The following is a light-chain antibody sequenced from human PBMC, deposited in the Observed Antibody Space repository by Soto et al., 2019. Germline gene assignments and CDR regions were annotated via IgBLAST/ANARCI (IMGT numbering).Light chain of an antibody. CDR2: WAS. V-gene: IGKV4-1*01. CDR1: PSVLSSSNNKNY. CDR3: QQYYSTPYT. J-gene: IGKJ2*01. Sequence: DFVMTQTPDSLAVSLGERATINCKSSPSVLSSSNNKNYLAWYQQKPGQPPKLLIYWASTRASGVPDRFSGSGSGTDFTLTISSLQAEDVAVYYCQQYYSTPYTFGQGTKLEIK.